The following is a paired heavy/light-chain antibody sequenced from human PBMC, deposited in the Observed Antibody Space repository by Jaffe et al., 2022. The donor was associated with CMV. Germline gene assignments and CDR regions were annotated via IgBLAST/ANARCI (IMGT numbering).Light chain of an antibody. J-gene: IGLJ2*01. Sequence: SSELTQPPSVSVSPGQTARITCSGDALPGQYAYWYQLKPGQAPILVIYKDTGRPSGIPERFSGSSSGTTVTLTISGVQTEDEADFYCQSAHSNGTLLFGGGTKLTVL. CDR1: ALPGQY. CDR3: QSAHSNGTLL. V-gene: IGLV3-25*03. CDR2: KDT.
Heavy chain of an antibody. CDR1: GVSVSSGSYF. Sequence: QVQLQESGPGLVKPSETLSLTCTVSGVSVSSGSYFWSWIRQPPGKGLEWIGYVYYTGTTNYNPSLKSRVSISVDTSKNHFSLKLTSVTAADTAVYFCARDSSTYYGLDVWGLGTTVTVSS. V-gene: IGHV4-61*03. CDR2: VYYTGTT. CDR3: ARDSSTYYGLDV. J-gene: IGHJ6*02.